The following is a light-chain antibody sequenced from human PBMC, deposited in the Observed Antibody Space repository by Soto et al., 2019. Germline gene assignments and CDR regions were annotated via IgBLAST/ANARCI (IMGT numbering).Light chain of an antibody. CDR3: QQLNSYPLT. J-gene: IGKJ4*01. CDR2: AAF. V-gene: IGKV1-9*01. CDR1: QGISSY. Sequence: DIQLTQSPSFLSTSVGDRVTITCRASQGISSYLAWYQQKPGKAPKLLIYAAFTLQSGVPSRFSGSGVGTEFTLTLSSLQPEDCAAYYCQQLNSYPLTFGGGTKVEIK.